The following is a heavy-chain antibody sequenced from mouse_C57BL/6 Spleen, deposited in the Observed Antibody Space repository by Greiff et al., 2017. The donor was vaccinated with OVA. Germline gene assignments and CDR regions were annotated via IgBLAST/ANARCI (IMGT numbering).Heavy chain of an antibody. CDR1: GYTFTSYG. CDR3: ARNYGSSHWYFDV. Sequence: VQLQQSGAELARPGASVKLSCKASGYTFTSYGISWVKQRTGQGLEWIGEIYPRSGNTYYNEKFKGKATLTADKSSSTAYMELRSLTSEDSAVDFCARNYGSSHWYFDVWGTGTTVTVSS. J-gene: IGHJ1*03. CDR2: IYPRSGNT. D-gene: IGHD1-1*01. V-gene: IGHV1-81*01.